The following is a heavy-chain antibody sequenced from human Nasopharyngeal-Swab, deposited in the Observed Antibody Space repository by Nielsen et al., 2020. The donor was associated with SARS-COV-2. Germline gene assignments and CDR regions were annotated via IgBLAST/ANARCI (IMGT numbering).Heavy chain of an antibody. CDR3: TIDFDNPAGY. D-gene: IGHD3-22*01. Sequence: GSLKISSTAPGFIFRSHPVHRGRQAPGKGLVWVSRFNTDGSSTSYADSVKGRFTVSRNNAENTVHLQMNSLRAEDTAVYYCTIDFDNPAGYWGQGTLVTVSS. J-gene: IGHJ4*02. CDR2: FNTDGSST. V-gene: IGHV3-74*01. CDR1: GFIFRSHP.